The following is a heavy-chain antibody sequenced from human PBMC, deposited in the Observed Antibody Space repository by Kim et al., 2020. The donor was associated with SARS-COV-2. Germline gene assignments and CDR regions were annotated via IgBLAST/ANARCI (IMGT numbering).Heavy chain of an antibody. CDR2: LYYSGVT. CDR1: GDSVGSLNDY. D-gene: IGHD2-15*01. J-gene: IGHJ4*02. V-gene: IGHV4-61*01. Sequence: SETLSLTCSVSGDSVGSLNDYWSWIRQPPGKGLEWIGYLYYSGVTNYSPSLASRVTMSIDASKNQYYLAMTSVTAADTAIYFCARVKWRPCSAGSCPAIDYWGQGTLVTVSS. CDR3: ARVKWRPCSAGSCPAIDY.